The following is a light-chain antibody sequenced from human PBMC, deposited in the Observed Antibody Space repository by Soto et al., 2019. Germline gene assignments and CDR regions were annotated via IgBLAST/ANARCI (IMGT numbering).Light chain of an antibody. Sequence: QSTLTQPASVSGSPGQSITISCTGTSSHGGGYNYVSWYQQHPGKAPKLMIYEVSNRPSGVSNRFSGSKSGNTASLTISGLQAEDEADYYCSSYTSSRGVFGGGTKLTVL. CDR1: SSHGGGYNY. CDR3: SSYTSSRGV. V-gene: IGLV2-14*01. CDR2: EVS. J-gene: IGLJ3*02.